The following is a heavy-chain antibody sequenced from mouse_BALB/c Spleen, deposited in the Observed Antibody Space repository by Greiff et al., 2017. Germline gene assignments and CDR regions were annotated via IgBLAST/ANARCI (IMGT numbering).Heavy chain of an antibody. CDR1: GFTFSSYG. CDR2: INSNGGST. D-gene: IGHD1-2*01. J-gene: IGHJ3*01. Sequence: EVQVVESGGGLVQPGGSLKLSCAASGFTFSSYGMSWVRQTPDKRLELVATINSNGGSTYYPDSVKGRFTISRDNAKNTLYLQMSSLKSEDTAMYYCARDYGYGRFAYWGQGTLVTVSA. CDR3: ARDYGYGRFAY. V-gene: IGHV5-6-3*01.